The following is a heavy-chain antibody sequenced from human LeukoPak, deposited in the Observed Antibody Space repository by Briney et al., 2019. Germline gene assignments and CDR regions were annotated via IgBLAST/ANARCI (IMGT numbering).Heavy chain of an antibody. CDR2: INPNSGGT. D-gene: IGHD2-21*02. CDR3: AGDVFSGYSCGGGDCYPDY. Sequence: ASVKVSCKASGYTFTGYYVHWVRQAPGQGLEWMGWINPNSGGTNYAQKFQGRVTMTRDTSISTAYMELSRLRSDDTAVYYCAGDVFSGYSCGGGDCYPDYWGQGTLVTVSS. J-gene: IGHJ4*02. V-gene: IGHV1-2*02. CDR1: GYTFTGYY.